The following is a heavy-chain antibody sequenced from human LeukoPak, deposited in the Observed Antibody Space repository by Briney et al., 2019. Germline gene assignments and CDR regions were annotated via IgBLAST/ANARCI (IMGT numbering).Heavy chain of an antibody. V-gene: IGHV4-34*01. D-gene: IGHD3-10*01. Sequence: PSEPRSLTSPANGGSFSVYSGSWIRHPPGKGLEWIGEINHSGSTNYNPSLKSRVTISVDTSKNQFSLKLSSVTAADTAVYYCAREGSYPAFDIWGQGTMVTVSS. CDR3: AREGSYPAFDI. CDR1: GGSFSVYS. CDR2: INHSGST. J-gene: IGHJ3*02.